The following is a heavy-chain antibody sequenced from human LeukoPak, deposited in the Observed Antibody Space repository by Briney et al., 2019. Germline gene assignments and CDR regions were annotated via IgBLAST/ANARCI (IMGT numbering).Heavy chain of an antibody. Sequence: SETLSLTCTVSGGSISSGDYYWSWIRQPPGKGLEWIGYIYYSGSTYYNPSLKSRVTISVDPSKNQFSLKLSSVTAADTAVYYCARHGGWYSGSYCDYWGQGTLVTVSS. CDR1: GGSISSGDYY. D-gene: IGHD1-26*01. CDR2: IYYSGST. CDR3: ARHGGWYSGSYCDY. J-gene: IGHJ4*02. V-gene: IGHV4-30-4*01.